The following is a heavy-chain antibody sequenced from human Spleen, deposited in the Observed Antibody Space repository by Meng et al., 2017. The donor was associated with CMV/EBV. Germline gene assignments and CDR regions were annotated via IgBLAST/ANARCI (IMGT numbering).Heavy chain of an antibody. CDR2: IYYSGST. CDR3: ARERGGSYSPYRPDAFDI. V-gene: IGHV4-39*07. J-gene: IGHJ3*02. D-gene: IGHD1-26*01. Sequence: GSLRLSCTVSGGSISSSSYYWGWIRQPPGKGLEWIGSIYYSGSTYYNPSLKSRVTISVDTSKNQFSLKLSSVTAADTAVYYCARERGGSYSPYRPDAFDIWGQGTMVTVSS. CDR1: GGSISSSSYY.